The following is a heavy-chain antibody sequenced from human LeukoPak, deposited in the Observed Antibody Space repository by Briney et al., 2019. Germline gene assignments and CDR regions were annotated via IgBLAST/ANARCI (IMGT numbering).Heavy chain of an antibody. V-gene: IGHV3-53*04. CDR2: IYSGGST. CDR1: GFIVRSNY. J-gene: IGHJ4*02. Sequence: GGSLRLSCAASGFIVRSNYISWVRQAPGKGLQWVSVIYSGGSTFYADSVKGRFTISRHDSKNTGYLQMNSLTTKDTAVYYCAKSRSSLGPSSLDYWGQGALVTVSS. CDR3: AKSRSSLGPSSLDY. D-gene: IGHD6-6*01.